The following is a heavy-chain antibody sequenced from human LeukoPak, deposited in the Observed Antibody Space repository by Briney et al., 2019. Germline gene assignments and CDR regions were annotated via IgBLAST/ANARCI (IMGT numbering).Heavy chain of an antibody. CDR3: ARDLYGANSGAFDI. CDR1: GYSFSNYA. Sequence: ASVKVSCKASGYSFSNYAMHWVRQAPGQRLEWMGWINGGNGNTKYSQEFQGRVTITRDTSASTAYMELSSLRSEDMAVYSCARDLYGANSGAFDIWGQGTMVTVSS. J-gene: IGHJ3*02. CDR2: INGGNGNT. V-gene: IGHV1-3*03. D-gene: IGHD4-23*01.